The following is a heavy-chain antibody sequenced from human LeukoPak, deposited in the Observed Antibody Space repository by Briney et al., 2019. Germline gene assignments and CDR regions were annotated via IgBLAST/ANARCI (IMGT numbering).Heavy chain of an antibody. Sequence: PSETLSLTCTVSGGSISSGDYYWSWIRQPPGKGLEWIGYIYYSGSTYYNPSLKSRVTISVDMSKNQFSLKLSSVTAADTAVYYCASNCGGDCFSGYWGQGTLVTVSS. V-gene: IGHV4-30-4*01. D-gene: IGHD2-21*02. CDR3: ASNCGGDCFSGY. CDR1: GGSISSGDYY. CDR2: IYYSGST. J-gene: IGHJ4*02.